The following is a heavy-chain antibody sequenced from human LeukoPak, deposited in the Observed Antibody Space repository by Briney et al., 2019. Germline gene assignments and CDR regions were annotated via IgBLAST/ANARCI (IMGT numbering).Heavy chain of an antibody. CDR1: GGSISSSNFY. V-gene: IGHV4-39*07. J-gene: IGHJ3*02. CDR3: ARVSCITMIVVLQSDAFDI. D-gene: IGHD3-22*01. Sequence: SETLSLTCTVSGGSISSSNFYWGWIRQPPGTGLEWIGSIYYSGSTYYNPSLKSRVAISVDTSKNQFSLKLSSVTAADTAVYYCARVSCITMIVVLQSDAFDIWGQGTLVTVSS. CDR2: IYYSGST.